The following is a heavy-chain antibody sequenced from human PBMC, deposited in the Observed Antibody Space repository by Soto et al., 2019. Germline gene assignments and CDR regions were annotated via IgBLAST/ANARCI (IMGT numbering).Heavy chain of an antibody. J-gene: IGHJ6*02. V-gene: IGHV5-51*01. CDR1: GYTFTNYW. Sequence: GESLKISCKGSGYTFTNYWIGWVRQMPGHGMEWMGIIYPGDSDTRYSPSFQGQVTISADKSISTAYLQWSSLKASDTAMYYCARQQADRLGQYHYNYGMDVWGQGTTVTSP. CDR2: IYPGDSDT. D-gene: IGHD6-6*01. CDR3: ARQQADRLGQYHYNYGMDV.